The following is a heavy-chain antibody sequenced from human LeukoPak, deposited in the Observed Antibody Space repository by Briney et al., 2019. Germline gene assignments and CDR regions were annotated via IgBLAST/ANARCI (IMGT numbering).Heavy chain of an antibody. V-gene: IGHV3-64*01. CDR3: ARTKCGGDCYCDY. CDR2: ISSNGGST. Sequence: GGSLRLSCAASGFTFSSYAMHWVRQAPGKGLEYVSAISSNGGSTYYANSVKGRFTISRDNSKNTLYLQMASLRAEDMAVYYCARTKCGGDCYCDYWGQGTLVTVSS. D-gene: IGHD2-21*02. CDR1: GFTFSSYA. J-gene: IGHJ4*02.